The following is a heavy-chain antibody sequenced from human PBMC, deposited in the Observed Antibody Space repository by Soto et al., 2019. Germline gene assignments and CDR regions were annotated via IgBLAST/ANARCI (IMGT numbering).Heavy chain of an antibody. V-gene: IGHV4-34*01. J-gene: IGHJ6*03. CDR2: INHSGNT. CDR3: ASQGLTYFDWSHIPLYYMDV. Sequence: SEPLSLTCAVSGASLGGDYWRWIRHRPGKGLKWIGEINHSGNTNYNPSLKSRVTISVDKSKNQFSLKLSSVTAADTAVYYCASQGLTYFDWSHIPLYYMDVWGKGTTVT. CDR1: GASLGGDY. D-gene: IGHD3-9*01.